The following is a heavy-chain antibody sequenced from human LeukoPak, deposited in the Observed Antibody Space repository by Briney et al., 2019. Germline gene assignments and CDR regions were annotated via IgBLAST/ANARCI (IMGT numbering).Heavy chain of an antibody. CDR1: GFILSDYY. CDR2: ISSSSNYT. D-gene: IGHD3-22*01. J-gene: IGHJ4*02. V-gene: IGHV3-11*05. CDR3: AKVAYDSYGHYYHDYFDY. Sequence: KPGGSLRLSCAASGFILSDYYMSWIRQAPGKGLEWVSYISSSSNYTNYADSVKGRFTISRDNAKNSVYLQMNSLRAEDTALYYCAKVAYDSYGHYYHDYFDYWGQGTLVTVSS.